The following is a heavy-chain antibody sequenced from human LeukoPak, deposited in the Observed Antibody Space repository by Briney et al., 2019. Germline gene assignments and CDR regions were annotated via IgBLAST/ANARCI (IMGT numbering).Heavy chain of an antibody. J-gene: IGHJ4*02. V-gene: IGHV1-8*01. D-gene: IGHD2-2*02. CDR2: MNPNSGNT. Sequence: ASVEVSCKASGYTFSNFDINWLRQATGQGLEWIGWMNPNSGNTGCTQRFQGRVTMTRDTSISTAYMELSSLTSDDTAMYYCARGTPDCTSASCYNFWGQGTLVTVST. CDR3: ARGTPDCTSASCYNF. CDR1: GYTFSNFD.